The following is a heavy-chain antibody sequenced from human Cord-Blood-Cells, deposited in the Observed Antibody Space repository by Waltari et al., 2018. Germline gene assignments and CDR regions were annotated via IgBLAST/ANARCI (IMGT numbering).Heavy chain of an antibody. CDR1: GFTFSSYW. J-gene: IGHJ3*02. D-gene: IGHD2-8*01. CDR3: ARAGYCTNGVCYFDAFDI. CDR2: SNSDVIST. V-gene: IGHV3-74*01. Sequence: EVQLVESGGGLVQPGGSLRLSCAASGFTFSSYWMHWVRQAPGKGLVWVSRSNSDVISTSDADSVKGRFTISRDNAKNALYLQMNSLRDEDTAVYYCARAGYCTNGVCYFDAFDIWGQGTMVTVSS.